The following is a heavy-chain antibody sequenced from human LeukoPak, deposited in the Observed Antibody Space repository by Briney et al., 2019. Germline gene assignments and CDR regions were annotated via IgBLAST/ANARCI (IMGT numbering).Heavy chain of an antibody. CDR1: GFTFSSYG. J-gene: IGHJ4*02. CDR2: ISYDGSNK. D-gene: IGHD3-3*01. Sequence: GRSLRLSCAASGFTFSSYGMHWVRQAPGKGLEWVAVISYDGSNKYYADSVKGRFTISRDNSKNTLYLQMNSLRAEDTAVYYCAKGPVGYYDFWSGYPFPFDYWGQGTLVTVSS. V-gene: IGHV3-30*18. CDR3: AKGPVGYYDFWSGYPFPFDY.